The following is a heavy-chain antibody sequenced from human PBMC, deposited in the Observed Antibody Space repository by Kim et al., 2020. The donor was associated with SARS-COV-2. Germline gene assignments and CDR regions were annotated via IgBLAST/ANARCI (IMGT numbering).Heavy chain of an antibody. CDR2: IYYSGAT. J-gene: IGHJ5*01. Sequence: SETLSLTCSFSSGASSSAYYWSWLRQPPGKGLEWIGDIYYSGATNYNPSLKGRVTMSADTPSYQFSLNLNSVTAADTAVFLRARLPQCGADCYPRGHWF. V-gene: IGHV4-59*01. D-gene: IGHD2-21*02. CDR1: GASSSAYY. CDR3: ARLPQCGADCYPRGHWF.